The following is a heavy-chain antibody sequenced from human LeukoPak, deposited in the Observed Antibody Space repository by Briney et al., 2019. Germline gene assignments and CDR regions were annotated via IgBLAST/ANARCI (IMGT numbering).Heavy chain of an antibody. CDR3: ARSAYCSSTSCYFGLEHLGFVRFDP. D-gene: IGHD2-2*01. V-gene: IGHV1-2*02. J-gene: IGHJ5*02. CDR2: INPNNGGT. Sequence: GASVKVSCKASGYTFTDYYMHWVRQAPGQGLEWMGWINPNNGGTNYAQKLQGRVTMTTDTSTSTAYMELRSLRSDDTAVYYCARSAYCSSTSCYFGLEHLGFVRFDPWGQGTLVTVSS. CDR1: GYTFTDYY.